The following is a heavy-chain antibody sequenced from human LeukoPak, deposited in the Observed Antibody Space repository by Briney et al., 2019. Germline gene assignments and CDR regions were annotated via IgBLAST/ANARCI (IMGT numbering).Heavy chain of an antibody. CDR3: ARSLDYLYGMDV. V-gene: IGHV4-61*02. CDR2: IYTSGST. Sequence: SETLSLTCTVSGGSISSGSYYWSWIRQPAGKGLEWIGRIYTSGSTNYNPSLKSRVTISVDTSKNQFSLELSSVTAADTAVYYCARSLDYLYGMDVWGQGTTVTVSS. CDR1: GGSISSGSYY. J-gene: IGHJ6*02. D-gene: IGHD3/OR15-3a*01.